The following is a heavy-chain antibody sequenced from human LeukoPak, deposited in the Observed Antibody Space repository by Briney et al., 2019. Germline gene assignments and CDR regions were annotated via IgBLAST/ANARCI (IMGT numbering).Heavy chain of an antibody. J-gene: IGHJ6*03. CDR3: AKGGYSSGRYFYYYMDV. V-gene: IGHV3-23*01. CDR2: FSFNGVTT. CDR1: RFTFSNYA. D-gene: IGHD5-18*01. Sequence: GGAVPLSCAASRFTFSNYAMSWVGQAPVKGMDWVSTFSFNGVTTYYADSAKGRFTISRDNSKNTVYLQMNNLRAEDTAVYYCAKGGYSSGRYFYYYMDVWGEGTTVTVSS.